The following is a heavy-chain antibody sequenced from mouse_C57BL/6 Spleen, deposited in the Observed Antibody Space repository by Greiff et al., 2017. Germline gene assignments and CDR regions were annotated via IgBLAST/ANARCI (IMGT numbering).Heavy chain of an antibody. CDR2: IYPGSGST. CDR3: ATSPYYSNYEAWFAY. V-gene: IGHV1-55*01. Sequence: QVQLQQPGAELVKPGASVKMSCKASGYTFTSYWITWVKQRPGQGLEWIGDIYPGSGSTNNNEKFKSKATLTVDTSSSTAYMQLSSLTSEDSAVYYCATSPYYSNYEAWFAYWGQGTLVTVSA. CDR1: GYTFTSYW. D-gene: IGHD2-5*01. J-gene: IGHJ3*01.